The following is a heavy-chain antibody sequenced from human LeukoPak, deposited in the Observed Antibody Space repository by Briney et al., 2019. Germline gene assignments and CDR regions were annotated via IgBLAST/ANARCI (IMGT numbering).Heavy chain of an antibody. J-gene: IGHJ6*02. Sequence: GGSLRLSCAASGFNFDAFAMRWVRQAPGKGLEWVAVISFDGRNKYYADSMKGRITVSRDNSKNMLYLQVNSLRPEDTATYYCARDIGAHKYDFLSGREPGSVPYYYYGMDVWGQGTTVTVSS. CDR2: ISFDGRNK. CDR1: GFNFDAFA. V-gene: IGHV3-30*14. CDR3: ARDIGAHKYDFLSGREPGSVPYYYYGMDV. D-gene: IGHD3-3*01.